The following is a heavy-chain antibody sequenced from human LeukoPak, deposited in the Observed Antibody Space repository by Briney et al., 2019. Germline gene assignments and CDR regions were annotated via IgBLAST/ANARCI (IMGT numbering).Heavy chain of an antibody. Sequence: PGGSLRLSCAASGFTFNTFWMTWVRQAPGKGLERVANIKEDGSEKVYVDSLKGRFTISRDNAKNALYLQMNSLRVEDTAVYYCARDPYTRGFGAFDVWGQGTMVTVSS. CDR3: ARDPYTRGFGAFDV. D-gene: IGHD2-2*02. J-gene: IGHJ3*01. CDR1: GFTFNTFW. CDR2: IKEDGSEK. V-gene: IGHV3-7*04.